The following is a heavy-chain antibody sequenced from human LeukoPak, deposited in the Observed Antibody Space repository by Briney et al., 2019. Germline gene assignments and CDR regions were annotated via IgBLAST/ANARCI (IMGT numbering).Heavy chain of an antibody. CDR3: VTHYKWDLLVHAFDF. J-gene: IGHJ3*01. V-gene: IGHV3-33*01. CDR1: GIPFKKYG. CDR2: IWHDGSPT. D-gene: IGHD1-26*01. Sequence: TGGSLRLSCAVSGIPFKKYGMPWVRQAPGKGLEWVATIWHDGSPTVYADSAKGRFTISRDDSKNMLYLQMNSLRAEDTAEYYCVTHYKWDLLVHAFDFWGQGTRVTVSS.